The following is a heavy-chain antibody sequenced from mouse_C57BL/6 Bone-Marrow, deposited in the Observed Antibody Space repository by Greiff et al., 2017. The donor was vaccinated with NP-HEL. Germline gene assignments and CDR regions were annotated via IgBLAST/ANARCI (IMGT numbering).Heavy chain of an antibody. Sequence: VQLQQSGAELVKPGASVKMSCKASGYTFTTYPIEWMKQNHGKSLEWIGNFHPYNDDTKYNEKFKGKATLTVEKSSSTVYWELSRLTSDDSAVYYCARGDGNQGAWFAYWGQGTLVTVSA. D-gene: IGHD2-1*01. CDR2: FHPYNDDT. J-gene: IGHJ3*01. V-gene: IGHV1-47*01. CDR1: GYTFTTYP. CDR3: ARGDGNQGAWFAY.